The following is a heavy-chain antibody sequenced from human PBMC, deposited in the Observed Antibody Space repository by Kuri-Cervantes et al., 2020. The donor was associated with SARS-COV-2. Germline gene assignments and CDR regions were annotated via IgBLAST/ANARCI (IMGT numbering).Heavy chain of an antibody. V-gene: IGHV3-11*01. CDR2: ISSSGNNM. J-gene: IGHJ5*02. CDR1: GFMFNDYC. Sequence: GGSLRLSCAASGFMFNDYCMGWIRQAPGKGLEWVSYISSSGNNMYYADSVKGRFTISRDDAKNSLHLQMNSLRAEDTAVYYCARAGILGYCSSTSGYNRESGWFDPWGQGTLVTVSS. CDR3: ARAGILGYCSSTSGYNRESGWFDP. D-gene: IGHD2-2*02.